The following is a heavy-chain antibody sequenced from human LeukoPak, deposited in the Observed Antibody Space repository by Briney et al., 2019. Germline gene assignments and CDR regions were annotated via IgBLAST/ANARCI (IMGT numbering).Heavy chain of an antibody. CDR2: INTNTGNP. CDR1: GYTFTSYA. D-gene: IGHD3-10*01. V-gene: IGHV7-4-1*02. CDR3: ARDSNPRSNYGMDV. J-gene: IGHJ6*02. Sequence: GASVKVSCKASGYTFTSYAMNWVRQAPGQGLEWMGWINTNTGNPTYAQGFTGRFVFSLDSSVSTAYLQISSLKAEDTAVYYCARDSNPRSNYGMDVWGQGTTVTVS.